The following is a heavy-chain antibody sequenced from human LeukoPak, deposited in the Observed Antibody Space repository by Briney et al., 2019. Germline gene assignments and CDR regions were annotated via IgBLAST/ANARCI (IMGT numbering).Heavy chain of an antibody. J-gene: IGHJ5*02. D-gene: IGHD3-3*01. V-gene: IGHV4-59*12. CDR3: ARKRRLLESGFDP. CDR1: NGSISDYY. CDR2: IYYIGTT. Sequence: SGTLSLTCTVSNGSISDYYWNWIRQRPGKGLEWIGYIYYIGTTTYNPSLKSRVTISVDTSKNQFSLRLTSVTAADTAVYYCARKRRLLESGFDPWGQGALVTVSS.